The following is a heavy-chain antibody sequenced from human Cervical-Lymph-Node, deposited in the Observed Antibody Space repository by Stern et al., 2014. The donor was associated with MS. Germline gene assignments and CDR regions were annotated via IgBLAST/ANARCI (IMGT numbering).Heavy chain of an antibody. V-gene: IGHV1-18*01. Sequence: VQLVQSGSEVKNPGASVTVSCKASGYTFTNYGITWVRQAPGRGLEWMGWISAYNGDTNYAQNLQGRVTMTTDTSMTTAYMELRSLRSDDTAVYYCARTYVRAFDYWGQGSLVTVSS. J-gene: IGHJ4*02. CDR3: ARTYVRAFDY. CDR2: ISAYNGDT. D-gene: IGHD3-16*01. CDR1: GYTFTNYG.